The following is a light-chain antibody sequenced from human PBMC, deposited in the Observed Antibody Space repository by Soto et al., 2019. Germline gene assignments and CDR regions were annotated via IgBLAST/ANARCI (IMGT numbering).Light chain of an antibody. V-gene: IGKV1-5*03. CDR1: QSISSR. Sequence: DIQMTQSPSTLSASVGDRVTITCRASQSISSRLAWYQQKPGKAPKLLIYKASSLDSGVPSRFSGSGSGTEFTLTFSSLQHDDFGTYYCQRYNTYYTFGQGNKLEIK. J-gene: IGKJ2*01. CDR2: KAS. CDR3: QRYNTYYT.